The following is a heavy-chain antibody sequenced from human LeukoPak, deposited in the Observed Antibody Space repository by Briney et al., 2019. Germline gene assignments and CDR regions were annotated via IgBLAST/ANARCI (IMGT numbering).Heavy chain of an antibody. CDR1: GFTFDDYT. Sequence: GGSLRLSCAASGFTFDDYTMHWVRQPPGKGLEWVSLISWGGSTTYYADSMKGRFTISRDNSKNSLYLQMNSLRTEDTALYYCAKGGSSGYFDPFDYWGQGTLVTVSS. D-gene: IGHD3-22*01. V-gene: IGHV3-43*01. J-gene: IGHJ4*02. CDR2: ISWGGSTT. CDR3: AKGGSSGYFDPFDY.